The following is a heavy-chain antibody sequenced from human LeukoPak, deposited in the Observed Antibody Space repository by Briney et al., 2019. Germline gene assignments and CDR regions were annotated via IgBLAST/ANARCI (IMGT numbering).Heavy chain of an antibody. CDR3: ARDLKPGPQDCSSTSCYSGKWSDYYYYGMDV. Sequence: GGSLRLSCAASGFTFSSYSMNWVRQAPGKGLEWVSSISSSSSYIYYADSVKGRFTISRDNAKNSLYLQMNSLRAEDTAVYYCARDLKPGPQDCSSTSCYSGKWSDYYYYGMDVWGQGTTVTVSS. V-gene: IGHV3-21*01. CDR1: GFTFSSYS. CDR2: ISSSSSYI. D-gene: IGHD2-2*01. J-gene: IGHJ6*02.